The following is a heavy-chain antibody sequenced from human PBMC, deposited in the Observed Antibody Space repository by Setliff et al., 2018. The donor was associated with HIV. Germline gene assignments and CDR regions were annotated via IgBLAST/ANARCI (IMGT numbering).Heavy chain of an antibody. CDR3: ESTGRKTYYNSEKYYYFDY. Sequence: SETLSLTCAVSGYSISSGYYWGWIRQPPGKGLEWIGSFYRSGNTYYNPSLNSRATVSVDTSKNQLSLKLTSVTAADTATYFCESTGRKTYYNSEKYYYFDYWGLGTVVTVSS. CDR2: FYRSGNT. CDR1: GYSISSGYY. D-gene: IGHD3-10*01. V-gene: IGHV4-38-2*01. J-gene: IGHJ4*02.